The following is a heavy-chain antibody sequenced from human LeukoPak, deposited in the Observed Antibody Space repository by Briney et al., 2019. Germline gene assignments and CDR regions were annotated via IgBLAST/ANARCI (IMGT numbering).Heavy chain of an antibody. CDR3: ARDYYDSSGRVDAFDI. V-gene: IGHV3-21*01. CDR2: ICSSSSYI. D-gene: IGHD3-22*01. CDR1: GFTFSSYS. Sequence: GGSLRLSCAASGFTFSSYSMNWVRQAPGKGLEWVSSICSSSSYIYYADSVKGRFTISRDNAKNSLCLQMNSLRAEDTAVYYCARDYYDSSGRVDAFDIWGQGTMVTVSS. J-gene: IGHJ3*02.